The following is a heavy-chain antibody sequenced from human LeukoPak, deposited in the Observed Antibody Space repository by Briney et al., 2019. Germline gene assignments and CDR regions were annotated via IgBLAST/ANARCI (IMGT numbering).Heavy chain of an antibody. D-gene: IGHD5-24*01. CDR1: GFTFSSYW. Sequence: GGSLRLSCAASGFTFSSYWMHWVRQSPGKGLVWVSRINSDGSSTYYADFVRGRFTISRDNAKNTLYLQMNSLRAEDTAVYDCAREMATIWAFDIWGQGTMVTVSS. CDR3: AREMATIWAFDI. CDR2: INSDGSST. J-gene: IGHJ3*02. V-gene: IGHV3-74*01.